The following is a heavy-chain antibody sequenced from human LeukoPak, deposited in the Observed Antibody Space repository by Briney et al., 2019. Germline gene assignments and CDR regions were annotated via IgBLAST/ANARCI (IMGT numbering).Heavy chain of an antibody. CDR2: INPNSGGT. D-gene: IGHD3-10*01. CDR3: ARDEEFGELLYYFDY. V-gene: IGHV1-2*02. CDR1: GYTFTGYY. J-gene: IGHJ4*02. Sequence: ASVKVSCKASGYTFTGYYMHWVRQAPGQGLEWMGWINPNSGGTNYAQKFHGRVTMTRDTSISTAYMELSRLRSDDTAVYYCARDEEFGELLYYFDYWGQGTLVTVSS.